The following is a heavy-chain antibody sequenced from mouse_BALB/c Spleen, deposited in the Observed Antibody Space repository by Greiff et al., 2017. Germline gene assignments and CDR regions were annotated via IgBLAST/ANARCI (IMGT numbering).Heavy chain of an antibody. Sequence: EVKLVESGGGLVKLGGSLKLSCAASGFTFSSYYMSWVRQTPEKRLELVAAINSNGGSTYYPDTVKGRFTISRDNAKNTLYLQMSSLKSEDTALYYCARQRGNYAMDYWGQGTSVTVSS. CDR3: ARQRGNYAMDY. J-gene: IGHJ4*01. CDR1: GFTFSSYY. V-gene: IGHV5-6-2*01. CDR2: INSNGGST.